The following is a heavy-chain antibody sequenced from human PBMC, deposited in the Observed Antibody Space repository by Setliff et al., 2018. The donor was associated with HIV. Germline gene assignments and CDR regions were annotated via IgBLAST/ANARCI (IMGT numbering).Heavy chain of an antibody. V-gene: IGHV3-11*04. CDR1: GFAFSDYW. D-gene: IGHD2-21*01. J-gene: IGHJ3*01. Sequence: LRLSCVASGFAFSDYWMSWVRQTPGKGLEWVSYMDTKGLIIYYADSVKGRFTVSRDNAKNSLYLQMNSLRVEDTAVYYCARLIETAYDGFDVWGQGTMVTVSS. CDR2: MDTKGLII. CDR3: ARLIETAYDGFDV.